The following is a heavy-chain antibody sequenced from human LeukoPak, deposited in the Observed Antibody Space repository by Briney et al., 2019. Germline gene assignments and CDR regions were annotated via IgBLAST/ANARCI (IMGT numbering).Heavy chain of an antibody. D-gene: IGHD3-22*01. Sequence: PGGSLRLSCAASGFTFSSYSMNWVRQAPGKGLEWVSSISSSSYIYYADSVKGRFTISRDSAKNSLYLQMNSLRAEDTAVYYCASSIVYDSSRILRDYWGQGTLVTVSS. CDR1: GFTFSSYS. J-gene: IGHJ4*02. V-gene: IGHV3-21*01. CDR3: ASSIVYDSSRILRDY. CDR2: ISSSSYI.